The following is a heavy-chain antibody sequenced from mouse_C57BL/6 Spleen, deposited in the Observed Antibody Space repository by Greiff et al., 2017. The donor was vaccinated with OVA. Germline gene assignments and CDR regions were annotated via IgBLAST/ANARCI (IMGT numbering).Heavy chain of an antibody. CDR1: GFSLTSYG. CDR2: IWSGGST. D-gene: IGHD4-1*01. Sequence: VQLQQSGPGLVQPSQSLSITCTVSGFSLTSYGVHWVRQSPGKGLEWLGVIWSGGSTDHNAAFISRLSISKDNSKSQVFFKMNSLQADDTAIYYCARNSPLLGFDYWGQGTTLTVSS. CDR3: ARNSPLLGFDY. J-gene: IGHJ2*01. V-gene: IGHV2-2*01.